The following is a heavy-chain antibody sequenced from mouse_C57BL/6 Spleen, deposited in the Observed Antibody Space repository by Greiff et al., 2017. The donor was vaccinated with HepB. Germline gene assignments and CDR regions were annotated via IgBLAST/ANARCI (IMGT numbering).Heavy chain of an antibody. Sequence: VQLQQSGAELVKPGASVKLSCTASGFNIQAYYMHWVKQRTEQGLEWIGRIDPEDGETKYAPKFQGTATITADTSSNTAYLQLSSLTSEDTAVYYWARSGGSSPWLAYWGQGTLVTVSA. J-gene: IGHJ3*01. CDR1: GFNIQAYY. V-gene: IGHV14-2*01. D-gene: IGHD1-1*01. CDR3: ARSGGSSPWLAY. CDR2: IDPEDGET.